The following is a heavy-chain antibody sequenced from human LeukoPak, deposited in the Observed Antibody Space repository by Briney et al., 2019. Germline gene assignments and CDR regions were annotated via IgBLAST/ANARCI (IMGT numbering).Heavy chain of an antibody. D-gene: IGHD1-26*01. CDR1: GFSFSNYW. Sequence: GGSLRLSCAASGFSFSNYWMTWVRQAPGKGLEWVANIKQDGSEKYCVDSVKGRFTISRDNAKNSLYMQMNSLRAEDTAVYYCARGRVGATPYYYYMDVWGKGTTVTVSS. J-gene: IGHJ6*03. CDR2: IKQDGSEK. CDR3: ARGRVGATPYYYYMDV. V-gene: IGHV3-7*01.